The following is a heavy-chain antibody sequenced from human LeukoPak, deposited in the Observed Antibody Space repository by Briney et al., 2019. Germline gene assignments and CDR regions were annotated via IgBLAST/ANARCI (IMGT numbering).Heavy chain of an antibody. CDR2: LIPILGIA. Sequence: ASVKVSCKASGGTFSSYAISSVRQAPRQGREWMGRLIPILGIANYAQKFQGRVTITADKSTRTAYMELSSLRSEDTAVYYCARDKTYCSGGSCSFYYYYGMDVWGQGTTVTVSS. V-gene: IGHV1-69*04. J-gene: IGHJ6*02. CDR1: GGTFSSYA. D-gene: IGHD2-15*01. CDR3: ARDKTYCSGGSCSFYYYYGMDV.